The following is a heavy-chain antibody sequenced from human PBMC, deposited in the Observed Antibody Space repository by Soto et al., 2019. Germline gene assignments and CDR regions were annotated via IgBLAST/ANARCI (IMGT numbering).Heavy chain of an antibody. CDR2: TYNRSKWYN. CDR3: SRDRSGTGWLNPFDI. CDR1: GERVFRSTAA. D-gene: IGHD6-19*01. V-gene: IGHV6-1*01. Sequence: HTLPRTCAVSGERVFRSTAAWNCIRQSPSRGLEWLGRTYNRSKWYNDYAVSVKSRLTINPDTSKHQISLLLTSLTPADTAVYYCSRDRSGTGWLNPFDIWGHGSKVTV. J-gene: IGHJ3*02.